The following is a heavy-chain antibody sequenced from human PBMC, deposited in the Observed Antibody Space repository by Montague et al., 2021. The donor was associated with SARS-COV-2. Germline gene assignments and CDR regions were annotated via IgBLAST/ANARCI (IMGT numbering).Heavy chain of an antibody. CDR2: IYYSGST. D-gene: IGHD6-25*01. CDR1: GGSISSGGYY. CDR3: ARVRSGSNWYFDL. Sequence: TLSLTCTVSGGSISSGGYYWIWIRQHPGKGLEWIGYIYYSGSTYYNPSLKSRVTISVDTSKNQFSLKLSSVTAADTAVYYCARVRSGSNWYFDLWGRGTLVTVSS. V-gene: IGHV4-31*03. J-gene: IGHJ2*01.